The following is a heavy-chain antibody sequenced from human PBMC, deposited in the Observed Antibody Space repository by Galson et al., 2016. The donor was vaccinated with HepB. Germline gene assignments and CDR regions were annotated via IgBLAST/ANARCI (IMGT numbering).Heavy chain of an antibody. CDR1: GGSIRSYY. J-gene: IGHJ4*02. V-gene: IGHV4-59*08. CDR3: ARQGYNDFWSGYGLDY. D-gene: IGHD3-3*01. CDR2: IYYSGTT. Sequence: SETLSLTCTVSGGSIRSYYWTWIRQPPGKGLEWIGHIYYSGTTDYNPSLKSRVTMSVDTSKNQFSLKMRSVTAADTALYYCARQGYNDFWSGYGLDYWGQGTVVTVSS.